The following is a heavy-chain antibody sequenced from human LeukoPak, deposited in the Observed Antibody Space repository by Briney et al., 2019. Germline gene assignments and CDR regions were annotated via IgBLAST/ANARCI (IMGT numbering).Heavy chain of an antibody. D-gene: IGHD4-17*01. CDR1: GFTFSSYA. Sequence: GGSLRLSCAASGFTFSSYAMSWVRQAPGKGLEWVSAINSAGSTYYGDSVRGRFTISRDNSKNVLHLQMNSLRAEDTALYYCAKNQNTVATAPFDYWGLGTLVTVSS. V-gene: IGHV3-23*01. CDR3: AKNQNTVATAPFDY. J-gene: IGHJ4*02. CDR2: INSAGST.